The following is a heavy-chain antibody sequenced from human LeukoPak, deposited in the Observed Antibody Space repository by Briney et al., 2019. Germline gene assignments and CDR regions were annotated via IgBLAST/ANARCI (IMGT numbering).Heavy chain of an antibody. CDR1: GFSLSTSGVG. CDR3: AHRQLYTLPVTFEI. J-gene: IGHJ3*02. Sequence: SGPMLLNPTQTLTLTCTFSGFSLSTSGVGVGWIRQPPGKALEWLAIIYWDDEKRYNPSLKSRLTITKDTAKNQVVLTMTNMDPVDTATYHCAHRQLYTLPVTFEIWGQGIIVTVSS. CDR2: IYWDDEK. D-gene: IGHD3-16*01. V-gene: IGHV2-5*02.